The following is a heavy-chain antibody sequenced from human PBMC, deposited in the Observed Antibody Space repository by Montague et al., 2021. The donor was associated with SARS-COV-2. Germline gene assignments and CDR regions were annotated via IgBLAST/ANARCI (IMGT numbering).Heavy chain of an antibody. D-gene: IGHD5-24*01. CDR3: ARGDVEMATIKSGGPFYHFDY. Sequence: SETLSLTCTVSGGSISSYYWSWIPQPPGKGLEWIGYIYYSGSTNYNPSLKSPVTISVDTSKNQFSLKLSSVTAADTAVYYCARGDVEMATIKSGGPFYHFDYWGQGTLVTVSS. J-gene: IGHJ4*02. CDR2: IYYSGST. V-gene: IGHV4-59*13. CDR1: GGSISSYY.